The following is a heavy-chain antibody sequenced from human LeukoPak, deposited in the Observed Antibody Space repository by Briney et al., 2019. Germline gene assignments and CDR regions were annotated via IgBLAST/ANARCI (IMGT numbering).Heavy chain of an antibody. D-gene: IGHD3-16*02. Sequence: GGSLRLSCTASGFTFSTYEMNWVRQAPGKGLEWISYISGSGSSIFYADSLQGRFTVSRDNAKNSVYLQMNSLRAEDTAVYYCAREGGFGYDDAFDAWGHGTTVTVSS. CDR2: ISGSGSSI. CDR3: AREGGFGYDDAFDA. CDR1: GFTFSTYE. V-gene: IGHV3-48*03. J-gene: IGHJ3*01.